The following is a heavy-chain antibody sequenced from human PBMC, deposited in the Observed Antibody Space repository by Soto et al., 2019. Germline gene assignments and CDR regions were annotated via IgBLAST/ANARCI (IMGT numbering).Heavy chain of an antibody. Sequence: GGSLRLSCAASGFTFSSYAMSWVRQAPGKGLEWVSDISSSSSTIYYADSVKGRFTISRDNAKNSLYLQMNSLRDEDTAVYYCARDIYSSGWCWGQGTLVTVSS. V-gene: IGHV3-48*02. D-gene: IGHD6-19*01. CDR1: GFTFSSYA. CDR3: ARDIYSSGWC. J-gene: IGHJ4*02. CDR2: ISSSSSTI.